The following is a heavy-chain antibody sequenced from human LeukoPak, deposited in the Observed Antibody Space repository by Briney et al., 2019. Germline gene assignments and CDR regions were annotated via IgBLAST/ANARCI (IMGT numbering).Heavy chain of an antibody. CDR1: GFTFSTYG. CDR2: IRYDGSTK. V-gene: IGHV3-30*02. CDR3: AKGYCTGTSCYTGLDY. Sequence: GGSLRLSCAASGFTFSTYGMHWVRQAPGKGLEWVAFIRYDGSTKYYADSVKGRFTISRDNSKNTLYLQMNSLSAEDTALYFCAKGYCTGTSCYTGLDYWGQGTLSPSPQ. D-gene: IGHD2-2*02. J-gene: IGHJ4*02.